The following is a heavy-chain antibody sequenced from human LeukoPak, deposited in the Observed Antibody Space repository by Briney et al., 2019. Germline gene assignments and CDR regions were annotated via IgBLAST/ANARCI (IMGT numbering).Heavy chain of an antibody. Sequence: SETLSLTCTVSGCPISTYPWNWIRQPPGKGLEWMGYIYYSGNTMYNPSFESRGTISVDTSKSHFSLKLSSVTVADTAVYYCARRVRTAAGIDPDNWFDPWGQGILVTVSS. J-gene: IGHJ5*02. CDR3: ARRVRTAAGIDPDNWFDP. CDR2: IYYSGNT. CDR1: GCPISTYP. V-gene: IGHV4-59*12. D-gene: IGHD6-13*01.